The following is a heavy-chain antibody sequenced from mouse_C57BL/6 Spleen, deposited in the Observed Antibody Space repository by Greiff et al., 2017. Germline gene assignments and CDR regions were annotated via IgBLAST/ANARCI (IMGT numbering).Heavy chain of an antibody. D-gene: IGHD2-4*01. Sequence: QQSCKASGYTFTSYWMHWVKQRPGRGLEWIGRIDPNSGGTKYNEKFKSKATLTVDKPSSTAYMQLSSLTSEDSAVYYCAREGYDYDEVGFDYWGQGTTLTVSS. CDR2: IDPNSGGT. J-gene: IGHJ2*01. V-gene: IGHV1-72*01. CDR3: AREGYDYDEVGFDY. CDR1: GYTFTSYW.